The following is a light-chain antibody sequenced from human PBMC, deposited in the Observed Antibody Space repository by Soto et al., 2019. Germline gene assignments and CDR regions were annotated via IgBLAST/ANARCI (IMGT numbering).Light chain of an antibody. J-gene: IGLJ2*01. CDR2: SNN. CDR3: ASWDDRLGAVI. Sequence: QSVLTQPPSASGTPGQKVFISCSGSRSNIGGTNYAYWYQQLPGAAPKLLMHSNNLRPSGVPERISGSKFGTAASLAISGLRSEDEAVYYSASWDDRLGAVIFGGGTKLPVL. CDR1: RSNIGGTNY. V-gene: IGLV1-47*02.